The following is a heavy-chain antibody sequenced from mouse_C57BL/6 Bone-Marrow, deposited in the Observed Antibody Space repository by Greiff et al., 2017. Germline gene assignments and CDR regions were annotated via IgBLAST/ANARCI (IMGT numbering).Heavy chain of an antibody. Sequence: QVQLKQSGAELVRPGASVTLSCKASGYTFTDYEMHWVKQTPVHGLEWIGAIDPETGGTAYNQKFKGKAILTVDKSSSTAYMELRSLTSEDSAVYYCTRPTTVQFAYWGQGTLVTVSA. D-gene: IGHD1-1*01. CDR2: IDPETGGT. J-gene: IGHJ3*01. CDR3: TRPTTVQFAY. CDR1: GYTFTDYE. V-gene: IGHV1-15*01.